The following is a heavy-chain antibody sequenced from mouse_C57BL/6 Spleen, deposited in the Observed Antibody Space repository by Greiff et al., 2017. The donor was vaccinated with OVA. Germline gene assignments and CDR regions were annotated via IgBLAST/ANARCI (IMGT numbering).Heavy chain of an antibody. Sequence: QVQLKESGPGLVQPSQSLSITCTVSGFSLTSYGVHWVRQSPGKGLEWLGVIWSGGSTDYNAAFISRLSISKDNSKSQVFFKMNSLQADDTAIYYCARREDDYEVWFAYWGQGTLVTVSA. CDR1: GFSLTSYG. V-gene: IGHV2-2*01. CDR3: ARREDDYEVWFAY. D-gene: IGHD2-4*01. CDR2: IWSGGST. J-gene: IGHJ3*01.